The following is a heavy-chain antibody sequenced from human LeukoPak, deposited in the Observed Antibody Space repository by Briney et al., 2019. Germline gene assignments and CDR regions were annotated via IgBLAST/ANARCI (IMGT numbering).Heavy chain of an antibody. D-gene: IGHD3-10*01. CDR2: IYYSGYT. J-gene: IGHJ6*03. V-gene: IGHV4-59*01. CDR1: GGSISSYY. Sequence: SETLSLTCTVSGGSISSYYWSWIRQPPGKGLEWIGYIYYSGYTNYNPSLKSRVTISVGTSKNQFSLKLSSVTAADTAVYYCARTTMVRGTYYMDVWGKGTTVTISS. CDR3: ARTTMVRGTYYMDV.